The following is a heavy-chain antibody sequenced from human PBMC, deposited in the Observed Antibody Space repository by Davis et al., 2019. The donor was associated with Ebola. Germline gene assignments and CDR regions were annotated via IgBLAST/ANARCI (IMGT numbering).Heavy chain of an antibody. V-gene: IGHV3-23*01. J-gene: IGHJ6*04. CDR1: VITFSSYA. CDR3: ARSGLSFGVVKYHYGMDV. CDR2: ISGSGGTT. D-gene: IGHD3-3*01. Sequence: GGSLRLSCTDSVITFSSYAMTWVRQAPGKGLEWVSAISGSGGTTYYAGSVKGRFTVSRDSSKKTMYLQMNSLRAEDTAVYYCARSGLSFGVVKYHYGMDVWGKGTTVTVSS.